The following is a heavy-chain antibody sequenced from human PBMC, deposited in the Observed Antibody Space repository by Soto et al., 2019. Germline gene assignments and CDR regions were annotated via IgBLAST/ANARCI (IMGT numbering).Heavy chain of an antibody. V-gene: IGHV4-34*01. CDR3: ARGLPAND. CDR2: VTYSGST. Sequence: SETLSLTCAVFGESVRDYFWSWIRQPPGKGLEWIGEVTYSGSTNYNPSLKSRVTMSVDTSENRFSLQLRSVTAADAAVYYCARGLPANDWGQGTLVTVSS. CDR1: GESVRDYF. J-gene: IGHJ4*02.